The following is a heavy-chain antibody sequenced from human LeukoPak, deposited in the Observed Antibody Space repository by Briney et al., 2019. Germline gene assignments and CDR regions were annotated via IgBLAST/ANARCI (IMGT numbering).Heavy chain of an antibody. V-gene: IGHV3-48*04. Sequence: GGSLRLSCAASGFTFSTYSMNWVRQAPGKGLEWVSYISSSSSTIYYADSVRGRFTISRDTAKNSLYLQMNSLTTEDTAFYYCASSTRGGFWGQGTLVTVSS. J-gene: IGHJ4*02. CDR3: ASSTRGGF. CDR1: GFTFSTYS. D-gene: IGHD2-2*01. CDR2: ISSSSSTI.